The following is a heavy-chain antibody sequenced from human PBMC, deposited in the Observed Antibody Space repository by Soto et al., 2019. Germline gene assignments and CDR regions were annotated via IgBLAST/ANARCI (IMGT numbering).Heavy chain of an antibody. J-gene: IGHJ4*02. D-gene: IGHD3-22*01. V-gene: IGHV3-11*01. CDR3: ARDLGYYDSSGYFDY. Sequence: GGSLRLSCAASGFTFSDYYMSWIRQAPGKGLEWVSYISGSGDVQYYADSVKGRFTISRDNAKNSLYLQMNSLRAEDTAVYFCARDLGYYDSSGYFDYWGQRTLVTVSS. CDR2: ISGSGDVQ. CDR1: GFTFSDYY.